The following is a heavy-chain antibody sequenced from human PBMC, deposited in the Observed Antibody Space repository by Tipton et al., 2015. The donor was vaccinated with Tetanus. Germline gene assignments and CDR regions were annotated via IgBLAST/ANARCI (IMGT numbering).Heavy chain of an antibody. D-gene: IGHD2/OR15-2a*01. CDR3: ARAAGFLGLTHDF. J-gene: IGHJ4*02. CDR1: GASFSSGDYY. CDR2: IYQTGTT. Sequence: TLSLTCTVSGASFSSGDYYWSWIRKPPGKDLEWIGYIYQTGTTYHNPSLKGRVTISTDRSNTQFSLRLDSLTAADTAVYYCARAAGFLGLTHDFWGRGPLVSVSS. V-gene: IGHV4-30-4*01.